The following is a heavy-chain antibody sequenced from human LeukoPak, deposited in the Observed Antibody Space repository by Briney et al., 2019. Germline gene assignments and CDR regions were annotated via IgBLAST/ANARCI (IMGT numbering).Heavy chain of an antibody. CDR3: ARVLAARPSFDY. Sequence: GGSLRLSYAASGFTFSDYYMSWIRQAPGKGLEWVANIKQDGSEKYYVDSVKGRFTISRDNAKNSLYLQMNSLRAEDTAVYYCARVLAARPSFDYWGQGTLVTVSS. CDR2: IKQDGSEK. D-gene: IGHD6-6*01. J-gene: IGHJ4*02. CDR1: GFTFSDYY. V-gene: IGHV3-7*01.